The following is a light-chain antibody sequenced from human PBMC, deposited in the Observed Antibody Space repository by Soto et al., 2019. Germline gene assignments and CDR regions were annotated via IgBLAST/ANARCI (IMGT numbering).Light chain of an antibody. CDR1: QGISSY. Sequence: ALRMTQSPSSFSASTGDRVTITCRASQGISSYLAWYQQKPGKAPKLLIYAASTLQSGVPSRFSGSGSGTDFTLTISCLQSEDFATDYCQQYYSYPITFGQGTRLEIK. CDR2: AAS. J-gene: IGKJ5*01. CDR3: QQYYSYPIT. V-gene: IGKV1-8*01.